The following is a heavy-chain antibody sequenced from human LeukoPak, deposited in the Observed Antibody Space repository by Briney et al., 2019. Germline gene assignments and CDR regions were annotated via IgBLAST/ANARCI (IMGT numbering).Heavy chain of an antibody. J-gene: IGHJ4*02. CDR3: ARLMSYYDRRGYFDY. CDR2: IYPGDSDT. CDR1: GYSFTSYW. V-gene: IGHV5-51*01. Sequence: GESLQISCKGSGYSFTSYWIGWVRQMPGKGLEWMGIIYPGDSDTRYSPSFQGQVTISADKSISTAFLQWTSLKASDTAMYYCARLMSYYDRRGYFDYWGQGSLVTVSS. D-gene: IGHD3-22*01.